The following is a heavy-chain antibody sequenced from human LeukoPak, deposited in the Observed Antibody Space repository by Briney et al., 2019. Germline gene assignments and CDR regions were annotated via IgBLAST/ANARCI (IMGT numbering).Heavy chain of an antibody. Sequence: GASVKVSCKASGYTFTRHGISWVRQAPGQGLEWMGWISGYNGDTKYAQNFQGRVTITTDTSTTTVYVELRSLRSDDTAVYYCARDPSNTSGNNPYFDYWGQGTLVTVSS. J-gene: IGHJ4*02. CDR2: ISGYNGDT. V-gene: IGHV1-18*04. D-gene: IGHD6-19*01. CDR1: GYTFTRHG. CDR3: ARDPSNTSGNNPYFDY.